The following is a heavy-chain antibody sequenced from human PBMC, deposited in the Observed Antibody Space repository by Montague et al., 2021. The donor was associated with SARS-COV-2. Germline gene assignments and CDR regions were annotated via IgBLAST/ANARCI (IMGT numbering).Heavy chain of an antibody. CDR3: ARVHYYTGYVDS. CDR2: ILLSGRT. D-gene: IGHD3-22*01. CDR1: GVVVLRHS. J-gene: IGHJ4*02. Sequence: SETLSLTCTVSGVVVLRHSSRGHTPDLQSHHELICHILLSGRTDYNPSLNSRVTLSLDTSKNQFSLNLRSVTAADTAFYYCARVHYYTGYVDSWGQGTLVSVSS. V-gene: IGHV4-59*02.